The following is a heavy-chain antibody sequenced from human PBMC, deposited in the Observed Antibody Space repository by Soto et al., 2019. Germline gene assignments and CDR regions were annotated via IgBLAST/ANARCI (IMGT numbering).Heavy chain of an antibody. Sequence: GGSLRLCCAASGFTFTTAWMIWVRQAPGKGLEWVGHIKTKTEGEATNYATPVKGRFSISRDDSTNTQSLQMNSLKSEDAAVYYCATDLPTAGAGEFDYWGQGTLVTVS. CDR1: GFTFTTAW. V-gene: IGHV3-15*01. CDR3: ATDLPTAGAGEFDY. CDR2: IKTKTEGEAT. J-gene: IGHJ4*02. D-gene: IGHD6-19*01.